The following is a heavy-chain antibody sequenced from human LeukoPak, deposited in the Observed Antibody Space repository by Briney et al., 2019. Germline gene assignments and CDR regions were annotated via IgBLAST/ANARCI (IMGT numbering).Heavy chain of an antibody. J-gene: IGHJ4*02. Sequence: GASVKVSCKASGYTFTGYYMHWVRQAPAQGLEWMGWINPNSGGTNYAQKFQGRVTMTRDTSISTAYMELSRLRSDDTAVYYCARWPGELYYFDYWGQGTLVTVSS. CDR2: INPNSGGT. CDR3: ARWPGELYYFDY. CDR1: GYTFTGYY. V-gene: IGHV1-2*02. D-gene: IGHD1-7*01.